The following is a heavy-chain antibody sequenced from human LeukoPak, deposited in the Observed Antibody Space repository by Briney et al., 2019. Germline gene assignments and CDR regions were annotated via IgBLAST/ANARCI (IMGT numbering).Heavy chain of an antibody. Sequence: GASVKVSCKASGYTFTGYYMHWVRQAPGQGLEWMGWINPNSGGTNYAQKFQGGVTMTRDTSISTAYMELSRLRSDDTAVYYCAKSISSSWSGTDAFDIWGQGTMVTVSS. D-gene: IGHD6-13*01. CDR3: AKSISSSWSGTDAFDI. CDR1: GYTFTGYY. CDR2: INPNSGGT. V-gene: IGHV1-2*02. J-gene: IGHJ3*02.